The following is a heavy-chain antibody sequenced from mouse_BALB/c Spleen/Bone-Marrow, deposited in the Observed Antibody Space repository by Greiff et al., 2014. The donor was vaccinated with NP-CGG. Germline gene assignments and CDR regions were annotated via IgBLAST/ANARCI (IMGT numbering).Heavy chain of an antibody. V-gene: IGHV1S132*01. CDR2: IFPGTGTT. CDR1: GYTFTSYW. Sequence: VQLQQSGAELVKPGASVKLSCKTSGYTFTSYWIQWVKQRPGQGLAWIGEIFPGTGTTYYNEKFKGKATLTIDTSSSTAYMQLSSLTSEDSAVYFCAREGSRLRGYFDVWGAGTTVTVSS. J-gene: IGHJ1*01. D-gene: IGHD1-1*01. CDR3: AREGSRLRGYFDV.